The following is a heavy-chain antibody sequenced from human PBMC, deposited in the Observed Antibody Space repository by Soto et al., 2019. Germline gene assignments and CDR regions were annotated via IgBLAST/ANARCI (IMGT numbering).Heavy chain of an antibody. D-gene: IGHD1-1*01. V-gene: IGHV3-30*18. Sequence: QVQLVESGGGVVQPGRSLRLSCAASGFTFSSYGMHWVRQAPGKGLEWVAVISYDGSNKYYADSVKGRFTISRDNSKNTLYLQMNSLRAEDTAVYYCAKDIRFRYETDYWGQGNLVTVSS. CDR2: ISYDGSNK. CDR3: AKDIRFRYETDY. CDR1: GFTFSSYG. J-gene: IGHJ4*02.